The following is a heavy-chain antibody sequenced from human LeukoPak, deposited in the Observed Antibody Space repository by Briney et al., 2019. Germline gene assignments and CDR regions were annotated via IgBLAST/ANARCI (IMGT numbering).Heavy chain of an antibody. CDR2: MYLGGTT. D-gene: IGHD6-19*01. Sequence: SGTLSLTCIVSGGSISSLNLWSWLRQPPGKGLEWIGEMYLGGTTNFNPSLKSRVTILIDKSKNQLSVQLTSVTAADTAVYYCAGLEGRYSTDWFYFFDYWGQGALVTVSS. V-gene: IGHV4-4*02. J-gene: IGHJ4*02. CDR3: AGLEGRYSTDWFYFFDY. CDR1: GGSISSLNL.